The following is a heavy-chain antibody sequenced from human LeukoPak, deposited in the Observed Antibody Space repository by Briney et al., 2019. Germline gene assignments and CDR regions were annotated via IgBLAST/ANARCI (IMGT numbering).Heavy chain of an antibody. V-gene: IGHV1-69*05. CDR1: GGTFSSYA. Sequence: ASVKVSCKASGGTFSSYAISWVRQAPGQGLEWMGGIIPIFGTANYAQKFQGRVTITTDESTSTAYMELSSLRSEDTAVYYCARVNWEYSSSSPYFYYYMDVWGKGTTVTVSS. CDR2: IIPIFGTA. J-gene: IGHJ6*03. CDR3: ARVNWEYSSSSPYFYYYMDV. D-gene: IGHD6-6*01.